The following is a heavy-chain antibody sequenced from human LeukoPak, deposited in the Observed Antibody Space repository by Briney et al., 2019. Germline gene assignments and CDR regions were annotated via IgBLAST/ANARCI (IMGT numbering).Heavy chain of an antibody. Sequence: ASVKVSCKASGYTFTSYYMHWVRQAPGQGLEWMGIINPSGGRTSYAQKFQGRVTMTRDTSTSTVYMELSSLRSDDTAVYYCARGGTVLRPDSPYDYWGQGTLVTVSS. CDR3: ARGGTVLRPDSPYDY. V-gene: IGHV1-46*01. CDR1: GYTFTSYY. J-gene: IGHJ4*02. CDR2: INPSGGRT. D-gene: IGHD4-17*01.